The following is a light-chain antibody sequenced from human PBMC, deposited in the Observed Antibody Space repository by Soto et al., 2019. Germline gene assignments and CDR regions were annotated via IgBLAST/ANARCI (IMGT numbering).Light chain of an antibody. Sequence: QSVLTQPASVSGSPGQSITISCTGSSSDIGGYNYVSWYQQHPGKAPKLMIYDVSSRPSGVSNRFSGSKSGSTASLTISGLQTEDEADYYCSSYTSSSTLLFGGGTKLTVL. J-gene: IGLJ2*01. V-gene: IGLV2-14*01. CDR3: SSYTSSSTLL. CDR2: DVS. CDR1: SSDIGGYNY.